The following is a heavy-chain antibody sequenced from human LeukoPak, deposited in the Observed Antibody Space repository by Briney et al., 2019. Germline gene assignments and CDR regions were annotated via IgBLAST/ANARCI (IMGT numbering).Heavy chain of an antibody. J-gene: IGHJ4*02. D-gene: IGHD2-21*02. Sequence: GGSLRLSCAASGFTFSSYAMSWVRQAPGKGLEWVSVISGSGGSTYYADSVKGRFTISRDNSKNTLYLQMNSLRAEDTAVYYCAKDLAYCGGNCYSGFDYWGQGTLVTVSS. CDR1: GFTFSSYA. CDR3: AKDLAYCGGNCYSGFDY. V-gene: IGHV3-23*01. CDR2: ISGSGGST.